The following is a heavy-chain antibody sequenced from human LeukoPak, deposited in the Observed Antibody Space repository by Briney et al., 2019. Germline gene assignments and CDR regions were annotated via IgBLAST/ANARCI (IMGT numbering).Heavy chain of an antibody. CDR3: AKDPYYYDTSGYNGDY. V-gene: IGHV3-23*01. Sequence: PGGSLRLSCAASGFTFSNYAMSWVRQAPGKGLEWVSSISGSGGSTYYAHSLKGRVTISRGNSKNTLFLQMNSLRAEDTAVYYCAKDPYYYDTSGYNGDYWGQGTLVTVSS. D-gene: IGHD3-22*01. CDR1: GFTFSNYA. J-gene: IGHJ4*02. CDR2: ISGSGGST.